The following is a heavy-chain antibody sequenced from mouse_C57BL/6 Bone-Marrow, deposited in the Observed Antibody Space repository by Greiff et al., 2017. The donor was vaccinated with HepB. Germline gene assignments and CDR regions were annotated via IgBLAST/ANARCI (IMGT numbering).Heavy chain of an antibody. V-gene: IGHV5-4*01. CDR3: AREGWNFDV. Sequence: EVQGVESGGGLVKPGGSLKLSCAASGFTFSSYAMSWVRQTPEKRLEWVATISDGGSYTYYPDNVKGRFTISRDNAKNNLYLQMSHLKSEDTAMYYCAREGWNFDVWGTGTTVTVSS. CDR1: GFTFSSYA. CDR2: ISDGGSYT. J-gene: IGHJ1*03.